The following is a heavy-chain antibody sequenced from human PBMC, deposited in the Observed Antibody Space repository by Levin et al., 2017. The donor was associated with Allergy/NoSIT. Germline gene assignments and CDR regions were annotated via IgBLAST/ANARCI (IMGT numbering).Heavy chain of an antibody. V-gene: IGHV3-21*01. J-gene: IGHJ3*02. Sequence: LSLTCAASGFTFSSSSMNWVRQAPGKGLEWVSSISSSSSYIYYADSVKGRFTISRDNAKNSLYLQMNSLRAEDTAVYYCARDLGLVVVITPDDAFDIWGQGTMVTVSS. D-gene: IGHD3-22*01. CDR2: ISSSSSYI. CDR1: GFTFSSSS. CDR3: ARDLGLVVVITPDDAFDI.